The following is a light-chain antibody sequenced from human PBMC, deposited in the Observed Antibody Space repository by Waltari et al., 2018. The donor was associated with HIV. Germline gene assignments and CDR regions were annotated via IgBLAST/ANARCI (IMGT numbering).Light chain of an antibody. Sequence: QSALTQPASVSGSPGQSLTISCTGTSSDVGSYNIVSWYQQHPGKAPKLMIYEVSKRPSGVSNRFSGSKSGNTASLTISGLQAEDEADYYCCSYAGSSTYVFGTGTKVTVL. CDR1: SSDVGSYNI. CDR3: CSYAGSSTYV. J-gene: IGLJ1*01. V-gene: IGLV2-23*02. CDR2: EVS.